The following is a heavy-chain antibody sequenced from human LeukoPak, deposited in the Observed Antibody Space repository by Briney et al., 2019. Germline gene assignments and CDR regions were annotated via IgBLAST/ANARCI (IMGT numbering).Heavy chain of an antibody. CDR2: FDPEDGET. CDR1: GYTLTELS. V-gene: IGHV1-24*01. Sequence: ASVTVSCKVSGYTLTELSMHWVRQAPGKGLEWMGGFDPEDGETIYAQKFQGRVTMTEDTSTDTAYMELSSLRSEDTAVYYCATLKGSGSYYYYYGMDVWGQGTTVTVSS. D-gene: IGHD1-26*01. CDR3: ATLKGSGSYYYYYGMDV. J-gene: IGHJ6*02.